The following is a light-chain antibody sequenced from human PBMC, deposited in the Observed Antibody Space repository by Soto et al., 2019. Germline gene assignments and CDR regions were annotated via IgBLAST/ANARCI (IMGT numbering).Light chain of an antibody. V-gene: IGLV2-8*01. CDR2: DVN. CDR1: SSDVGGYNF. CDR3: SSHAGGNILK. Sequence: QSALTQPPSASGSPGQSVTISCTGTSSDVGGYNFVSWYQQHPGKAPQVIIYDVNQRRSGVPDRFSGSKSGDTASLTVSGLQAYDEADYYCSSHAGGNILKFGGGTKLPVL. J-gene: IGLJ2*01.